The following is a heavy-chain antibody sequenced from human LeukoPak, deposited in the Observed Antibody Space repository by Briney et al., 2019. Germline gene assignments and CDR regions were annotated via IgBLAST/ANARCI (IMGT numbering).Heavy chain of an antibody. CDR2: ISGSGGST. CDR1: GFTFSSYA. J-gene: IGHJ4*02. V-gene: IGHV3-23*01. D-gene: IGHD4-17*01. CDR3: AKTGYGDYNYYFDY. Sequence: PGGSLRLSCAASGFTFSSYAMSWVCQAPGKGLEWVSAISGSGGSTYYADSVKGRFTISRDNSKNTLYLQMNSLRAEDTAVYYCAKTGYGDYNYYFDYWGQGTLVTVSS.